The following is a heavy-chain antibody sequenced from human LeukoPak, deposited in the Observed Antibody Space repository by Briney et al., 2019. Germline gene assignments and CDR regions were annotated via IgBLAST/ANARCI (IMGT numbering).Heavy chain of an antibody. J-gene: IGHJ4*02. CDR3: ASHWGGY. Sequence: GGSLRLSCVASGFTFSRDWMSWVRQAPGKGLEWVSIIYDSGTIHYADSVKGRFTISRDNLKNTLYLQMNSLRAEDTAVYYCASHWGGYWGQGTLATVSS. D-gene: IGHD3-16*01. V-gene: IGHV3-53*01. CDR1: GFTFSRDW. CDR2: IYDSGTI.